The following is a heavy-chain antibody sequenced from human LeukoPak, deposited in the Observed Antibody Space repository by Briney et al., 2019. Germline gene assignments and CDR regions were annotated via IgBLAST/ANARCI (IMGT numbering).Heavy chain of an antibody. J-gene: IGHJ6*02. CDR3: ARRDHYYDSSGYYYYGMDV. Sequence: SETLSLTCTVSGGSISSYYWSWIRQPPGKGLEWIGYIYYSGSTDYNPSLKSRVTISVDSSKNQFSLKLSSVTAADTAVYYCARRDHYYDSSGYYYYGMDVWGQGTTVTVSS. D-gene: IGHD3-22*01. CDR1: GGSISSYY. V-gene: IGHV4-59*08. CDR2: IYYSGST.